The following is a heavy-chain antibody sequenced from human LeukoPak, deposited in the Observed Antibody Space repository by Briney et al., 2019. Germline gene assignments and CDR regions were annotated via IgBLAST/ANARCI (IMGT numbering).Heavy chain of an antibody. D-gene: IGHD5-24*01. CDR2: IYYSGST. V-gene: IGHV4-59*08. CDR1: GGSISSYY. J-gene: IGHJ4*02. Sequence: SETLSLTCTVSGGSISSYYWSWIRQPPGKGLEWIGYIYYSGSTNYNPSLKSRVTISVDTSKNQFSLKLSSVTAADTAVYYCGRLKSRDGLNYGAQEPLVTVSS. CDR3: GRLKSRDGLNY.